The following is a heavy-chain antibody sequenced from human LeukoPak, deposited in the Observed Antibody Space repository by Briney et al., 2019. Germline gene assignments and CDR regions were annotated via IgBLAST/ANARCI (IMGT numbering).Heavy chain of an antibody. V-gene: IGHV3-21*01. J-gene: IGHJ1*01. CDR3: ARGPRNSSSYQYFQH. D-gene: IGHD6-13*01. CDR1: GFTFSDYS. Sequence: PGGSLRLSCAASGFTFSDYSMNWVRQAPGKGLEWVSSISSSSAYIYYADSVKGRFTVSRDNAENSLSLRMNSLRAEDSAIYHCARGPRNSSSYQYFQHWGQGTLVTVSA. CDR2: ISSSSAYI.